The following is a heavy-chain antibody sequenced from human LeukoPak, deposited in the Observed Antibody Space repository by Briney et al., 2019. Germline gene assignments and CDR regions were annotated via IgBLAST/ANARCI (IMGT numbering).Heavy chain of an antibody. D-gene: IGHD2-2*01. V-gene: IGHV1-18*04. CDR2: ISAYNGNT. CDR3: AREALGYCSSTSCYVWFDP. CDR1: GYTFTSYG. J-gene: IGHJ5*02. Sequence: GASVKVSCKASGYTFTSYGTSWVRQAPGQGLEWMGWISAYNGNTNYAQKLQGRVTMTTDTSTSTAYMELRSLRSDDTAVYYCAREALGYCSSTSCYVWFDPWGQGTLVTVSS.